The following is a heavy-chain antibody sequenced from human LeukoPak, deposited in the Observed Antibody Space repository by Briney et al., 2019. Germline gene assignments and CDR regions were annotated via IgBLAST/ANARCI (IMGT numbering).Heavy chain of an antibody. CDR1: GYTFTSCD. D-gene: IGHD2-2*01. V-gene: IGHV1-8*01. CDR2: MNPNSGDA. CDR3: ARSPRESTSYDY. Sequence: ASVKVSCKASGYTFTSCDINWVRQATGQGLEWMGWMNPNSGDAGYAQKFQGRVTMTRDTSISTAYVELSNLRSEDTAVYYSARSPRESTSYDYWGQGALVTVSS. J-gene: IGHJ4*02.